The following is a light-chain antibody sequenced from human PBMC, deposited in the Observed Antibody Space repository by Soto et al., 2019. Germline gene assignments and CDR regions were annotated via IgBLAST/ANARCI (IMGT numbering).Light chain of an antibody. CDR3: QHFNDYPLT. Sequence: DIQMTQSPSTLSASVGDRITITCRASQSVSPWLAWYQQKPGKAPKLLIYRASSLESGVPSRFSGSGSETEFTLTVSSLQPEDFATFYCQHFNDYPLTFGGGTKVEIK. J-gene: IGKJ4*01. CDR1: QSVSPW. V-gene: IGKV1-5*03. CDR2: RAS.